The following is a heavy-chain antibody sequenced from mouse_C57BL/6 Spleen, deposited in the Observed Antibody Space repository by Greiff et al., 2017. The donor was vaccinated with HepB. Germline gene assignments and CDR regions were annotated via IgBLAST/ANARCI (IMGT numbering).Heavy chain of an antibody. Sequence: VQLQQSGPELVKPGASVKISCKASGYTFTDYYMNWVKQSHGKSLEWIGDINPNNGGTSYNQKFKGKATLTVDKSSSTAYMELRSLTSEDSAVYYCARSGLIMDYWGQGTSVTVSS. J-gene: IGHJ4*01. D-gene: IGHD3-1*01. CDR2: INPNNGGT. V-gene: IGHV1-26*01. CDR1: GYTFTDYY. CDR3: ARSGLIMDY.